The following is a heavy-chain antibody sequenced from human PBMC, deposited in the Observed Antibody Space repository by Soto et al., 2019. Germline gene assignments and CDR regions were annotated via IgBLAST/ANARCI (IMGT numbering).Heavy chain of an antibody. Sequence: QVQLVQSGAEVKKPGSSVKVSCKASGGTFSNYAICRVRQAPGQGLEWMGGVIPVSGTPKYAQKFQDRVLITADKSTSTAYMELTSLTSEDTAVYFCARDRGSGSYYSVSDYWYFDLWGRGTLVTVSS. CDR2: VIPVSGTP. D-gene: IGHD1-26*01. CDR1: GGTFSNYA. J-gene: IGHJ2*01. V-gene: IGHV1-69*06. CDR3: ARDRGSGSYYSVSDYWYFDL.